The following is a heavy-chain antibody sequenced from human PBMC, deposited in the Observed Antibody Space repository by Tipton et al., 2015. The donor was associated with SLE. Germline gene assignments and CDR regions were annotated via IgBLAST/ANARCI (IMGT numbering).Heavy chain of an antibody. J-gene: IGHJ4*02. CDR1: GGCFSGYY. D-gene: IGHD3-10*01. CDR3: ARGPSPSGGFDY. CDR2: INHSGST. Sequence: TLSLTCAVYGGCFSGYYWSWIRQPPGKGLEWIGEINHSGSTNYNPSLKSRVTISVDTSKNQFSLKLSSVTAADTAVYYCARGPSPSGGFDYWGQGTLVTVSS. V-gene: IGHV4-34*01.